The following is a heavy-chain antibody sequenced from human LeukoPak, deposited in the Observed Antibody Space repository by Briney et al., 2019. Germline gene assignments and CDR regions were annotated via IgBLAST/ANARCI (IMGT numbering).Heavy chain of an antibody. CDR1: GYTFNSHG. CDR3: AKDQYYDSKGWFDA. V-gene: IGHV1-18*01. CDR2: IGTYNGNT. D-gene: IGHD3-22*01. J-gene: IGHJ5*02. Sequence: ASVKVSCEASGYTFNSHGITWVRQAPGQGLEWMGWIGTYNGNTNYAPKLQGRVTMTTDTSTSTAYMELRSLRSDDTAVYYCAKDQYYDSKGWFDAWGQGTLVTVSS.